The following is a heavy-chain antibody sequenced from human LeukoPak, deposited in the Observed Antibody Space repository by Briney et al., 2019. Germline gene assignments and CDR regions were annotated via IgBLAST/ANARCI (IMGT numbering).Heavy chain of an antibody. D-gene: IGHD6-19*01. J-gene: IGHJ5*02. CDR2: IYPGDSDT. V-gene: IGHV5-51*01. CDR3: ARHIKHGWLGGRDLNWFDP. Sequence: GESLKISCKGSGYSFTSYWIGWVRQMPGKGLEWMGIIYPGDSDTRYSPSFQGQVTISADKSISTAYLQWSSLKASDTAMYYCARHIKHGWLGGRDLNWFDPWGQGTLVTVSS. CDR1: GYSFTSYW.